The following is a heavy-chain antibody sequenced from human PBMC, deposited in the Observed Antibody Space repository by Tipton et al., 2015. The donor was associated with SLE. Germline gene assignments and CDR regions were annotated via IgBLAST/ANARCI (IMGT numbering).Heavy chain of an antibody. CDR3: AKGRDTMVRGIVGLDV. D-gene: IGHD3-10*01. V-gene: IGHV3-23*05. Sequence: GSLRLSCAASGFTFSYSAVSWVRQAPGKGLEWVSAVYRGGTTTYYADSVKGRFTISRDSSENTLYLQMDSLRAEDTAVYFCAKGRDTMVRGIVGLDVWGKGTTVTVSS. J-gene: IGHJ6*03. CDR1: GFTFSYSA. CDR2: VYRGGTTT.